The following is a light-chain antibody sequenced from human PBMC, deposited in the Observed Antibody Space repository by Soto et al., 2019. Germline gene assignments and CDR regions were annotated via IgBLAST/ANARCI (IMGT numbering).Light chain of an antibody. CDR2: GAS. CDR1: QSVSSN. Sequence: EIVMTQSPATLSVSPGERATLSCRASQSVSSNLAWYQQKPGQAPRLLIYGASSRATSIPARFSGSGSGTEFTLTISSLQSEDFAVYYCQQYINWPAYSFGPGTKLEIK. J-gene: IGKJ2*01. CDR3: QQYINWPAYS. V-gene: IGKV3-15*01.